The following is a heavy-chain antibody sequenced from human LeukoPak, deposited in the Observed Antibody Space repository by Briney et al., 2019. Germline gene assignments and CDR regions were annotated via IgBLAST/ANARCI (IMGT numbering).Heavy chain of an antibody. D-gene: IGHD2-15*01. Sequence: SETLSLTCTVSGYSISSGYYWGWIRQPPGKGLEWIGIIYHSGSTYYNPSVKSRVTISVDTSKNQLSLKMSSVTAADTAVYYCASNALGYCRGGSCYFNWFDPWGQGTLVTVSS. V-gene: IGHV4-38-2*02. CDR3: ASNALGYCRGGSCYFNWFDP. J-gene: IGHJ5*02. CDR1: GYSISSGYY. CDR2: IYHSGST.